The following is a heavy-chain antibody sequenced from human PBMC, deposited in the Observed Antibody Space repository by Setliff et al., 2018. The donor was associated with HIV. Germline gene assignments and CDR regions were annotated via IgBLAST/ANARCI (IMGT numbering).Heavy chain of an antibody. Sequence: SVKVSCKASGGTFSSYAISWVRQAPGQGLEWMGRIIPIFGTANYAQKFQGRVTITADKSTSTAYMELSSLRSEDTAVYYCARDSEPGTRVAGTTGLDYWGQGSLVTVSS. CDR2: IIPIFGTA. V-gene: IGHV1-69*06. J-gene: IGHJ4*02. D-gene: IGHD6-19*01. CDR1: GGTFSSYA. CDR3: ARDSEPGTRVAGTTGLDY.